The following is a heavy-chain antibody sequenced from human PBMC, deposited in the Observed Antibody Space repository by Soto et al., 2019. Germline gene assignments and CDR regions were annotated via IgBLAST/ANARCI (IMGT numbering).Heavy chain of an antibody. V-gene: IGHV4-59*01. D-gene: IGHD3-22*01. CDR2: IYYSGST. CDR1: GGSISSYY. Sequence: SETLSLTCTVSGGSISSYYWSWIRQPPGKGLEWIGYIYYSGSTNYNPSLKSRVTISVDTSKNQFSLKLSSVTAADTAVYYCARASYYYDSSGYHFDYCGQGTLVTVSS. J-gene: IGHJ4*02. CDR3: ARASYYYDSSGYHFDY.